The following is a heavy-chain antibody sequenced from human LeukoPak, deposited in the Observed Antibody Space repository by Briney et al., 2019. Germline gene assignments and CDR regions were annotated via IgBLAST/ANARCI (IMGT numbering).Heavy chain of an antibody. CDR3: AKHPADSSGYYHYYYGMDV. V-gene: IGHV3-23*01. Sequence: GGSLRLSCAASGFTFSSYAMSWVRQAPGKGLEWVSAISGSGGSTYYADSVKGRFTISRDNSENTLYLQMNSLRAEDTAVYYCAKHPADSSGYYHYYYGMDVWGQGTTVTVSS. D-gene: IGHD3-22*01. J-gene: IGHJ6*02. CDR2: ISGSGGST. CDR1: GFTFSSYA.